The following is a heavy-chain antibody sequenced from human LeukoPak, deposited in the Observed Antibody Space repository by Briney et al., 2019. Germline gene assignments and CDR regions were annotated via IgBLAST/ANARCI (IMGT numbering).Heavy chain of an antibody. CDR2: IYCSGST. D-gene: IGHD3-10*01. V-gene: IGHV4-59*01. J-gene: IGHJ3*02. Sequence: PSETLSLTCTVSGGSISSYYWSWIRQPPGKGLEWIGYIYCSGSTNYNPSLKSRVTISVDTSKNQFSLKLSSVTAADTAVYYCARAVDYGSGSYWRPSGAFDIWGQGTMVTVSS. CDR1: GGSISSYY. CDR3: ARAVDYGSGSYWRPSGAFDI.